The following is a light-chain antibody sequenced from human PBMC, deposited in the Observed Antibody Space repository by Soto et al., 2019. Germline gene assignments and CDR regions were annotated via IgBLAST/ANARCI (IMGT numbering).Light chain of an antibody. J-gene: IGLJ1*01. Sequence: SVLTQPASVSGSPGQSITISCTGTSSDVGGYNYVSWYQQHPGKAPKLMIYEVSNRPSGVSNRFSGSKSGNTASLTISGLQAEDEADYYCSSYRSSSNVFGSGTKVTVL. CDR2: EVS. CDR1: SSDVGGYNY. V-gene: IGLV2-14*01. CDR3: SSYRSSSNV.